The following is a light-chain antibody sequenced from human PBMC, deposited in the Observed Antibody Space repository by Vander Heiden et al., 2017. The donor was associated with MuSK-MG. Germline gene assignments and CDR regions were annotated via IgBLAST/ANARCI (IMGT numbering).Light chain of an antibody. CDR3: HQYDIAPLT. Sequence: EVVLTQSPGPLSLSPGERATLSCRASQSISSTRLAWYQQKPGQAPRLLLYGASTRATGIPDRFSGSGSGTDFTLTITRLEPEDSAVYYCHQYDIAPLTFGGGTKVEMK. CDR2: GAS. V-gene: IGKV3-20*01. CDR1: QSISSTR. J-gene: IGKJ4*01.